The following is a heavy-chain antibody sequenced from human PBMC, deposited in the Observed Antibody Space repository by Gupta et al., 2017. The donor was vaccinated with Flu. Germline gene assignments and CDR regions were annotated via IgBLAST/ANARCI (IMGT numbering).Heavy chain of an antibody. CDR2: IWYDGNNK. Sequence: QVQLVESVGGVVQPGRSLRLSCAASGFTFSSYGMHWVRQAPGKGLEWVAVIWYDGNNKYYADSVKGRFSISRDNSKQTLYLQMNSLRAEDTSVYYCARDLQQLAFDYWGQGTLVTVSS. CDR1: GFTFSSYG. V-gene: IGHV3-33*01. D-gene: IGHD6-13*01. CDR3: ARDLQQLAFDY. J-gene: IGHJ4*02.